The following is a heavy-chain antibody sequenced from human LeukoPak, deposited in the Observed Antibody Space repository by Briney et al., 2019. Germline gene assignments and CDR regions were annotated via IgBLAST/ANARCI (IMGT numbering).Heavy chain of an antibody. D-gene: IGHD3-10*01. CDR3: ARGPPSFGESNNWLDP. CDR2: IYYSGST. J-gene: IGHJ5*02. CDR1: GGSISSGDYY. Sequence: SQTLSLTCTVSGGSISSGDYYWSWIRQPPGKGLEWIGYIYYSGSTYYNPSLKSRVTISVDTSKNQFSLKLSSVTAADTAVYYCARGPPSFGESNNWLDPWGQGTLVTVSS. V-gene: IGHV4-30-4*01.